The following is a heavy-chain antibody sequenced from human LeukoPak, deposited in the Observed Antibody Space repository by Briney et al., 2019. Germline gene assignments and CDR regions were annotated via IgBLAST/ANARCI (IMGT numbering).Heavy chain of an antibody. CDR1: GYSISSGYY. J-gene: IGHJ4*02. CDR3: ARVTYPGLLWFGD. V-gene: IGHV4-38-2*02. D-gene: IGHD3-10*01. Sequence: SETLSLTCTVSGYSISSGYYWGWIRQPPGKGLEWIGSIYHSGSTYYKPSLKSRVTMSVDTSKNQFSLKLSSVTAADTAVYYCARVTYPGLLWFGDWGQGTLVTVSS. CDR2: IYHSGST.